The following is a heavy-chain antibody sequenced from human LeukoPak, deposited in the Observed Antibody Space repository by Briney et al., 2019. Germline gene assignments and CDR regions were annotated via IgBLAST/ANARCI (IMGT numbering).Heavy chain of an antibody. CDR2: ISGSGGST. CDR3: AKDPIAAAGTPGDY. J-gene: IGHJ4*02. CDR1: GFTFSSYA. Sequence: PGGSLRLSCAASGFTFSSYAMHWVRQAPGKGLEWVSAISGSGGSTYYADSVKGRFTISRDNSKNTLYLQMNSLRAEDTAVYYCAKDPIAAAGTPGDYWGQGTLVTVSS. D-gene: IGHD6-13*01. V-gene: IGHV3-23*01.